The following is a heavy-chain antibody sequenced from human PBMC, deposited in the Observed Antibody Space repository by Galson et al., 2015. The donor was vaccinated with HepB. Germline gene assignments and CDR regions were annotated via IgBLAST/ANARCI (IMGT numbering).Heavy chain of an antibody. V-gene: IGHV3-74*01. CDR3: TTLDSPGSDY. CDR2: IKFDGSST. J-gene: IGHJ4*02. Sequence: SLRLSCAASGFTFSSYWMYWVRQAPGKGLVWVSRIKFDGSSTAYADSVKGRFTISRDNAKNTLYLQMDNLRVDDTAVYYCTTLDSPGSDYWGQGTLVTVSS. CDR1: GFTFSSYW. D-gene: IGHD3-22*01.